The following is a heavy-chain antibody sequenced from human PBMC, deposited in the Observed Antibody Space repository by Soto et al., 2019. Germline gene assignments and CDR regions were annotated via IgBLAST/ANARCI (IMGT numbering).Heavy chain of an antibody. CDR2: ISGSGGST. V-gene: IGHV3-23*01. Sequence: PGGSLRLSCAASGFTFSSYAMSWARQAPGKGLEWVSAISGSGGSTYYADSVKGRFTISRDNSKNTLYLQMNSLRAEDTAVYYCVKDGLVEWLLSDYSYYYGMDVWGRGTTVTVFS. CDR1: GFTFSSYA. D-gene: IGHD3-3*01. CDR3: VKDGLVEWLLSDYSYYYGMDV. J-gene: IGHJ6*02.